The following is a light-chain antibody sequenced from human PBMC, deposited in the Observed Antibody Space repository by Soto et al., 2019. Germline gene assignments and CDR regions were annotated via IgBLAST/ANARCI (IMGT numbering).Light chain of an antibody. CDR3: QQYDNLPVT. CDR2: DAS. Sequence: IQMTQSPSTLSASVGDRVTITCRASHNIERWMAWYQQKPGKAPSLLIFDASTLHSGVPSRFSGSGSGTDFTFTISSLQPEDIATYYCQQYDNLPVTFGPGTKVDIK. CDR1: HNIERW. V-gene: IGKV1-5*01. J-gene: IGKJ3*01.